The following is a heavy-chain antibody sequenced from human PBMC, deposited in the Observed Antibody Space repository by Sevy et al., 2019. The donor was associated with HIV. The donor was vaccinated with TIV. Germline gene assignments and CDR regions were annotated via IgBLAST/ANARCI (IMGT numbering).Heavy chain of an antibody. V-gene: IGHV3-23*01. CDR3: TRAATRGTTFNWFDP. J-gene: IGHJ5*02. CDR2: ISGSGGST. D-gene: IGHD6-25*01. CDR1: GFTFSSYA. Sequence: GGSLRLSCAASGFTFSSYAMSWVRQAPGKGLEWVSVISGSGGSTYYAHSVKGRFTISRDNSKNTLYLQMNSLRTEDTALYYCTRAATRGTTFNWFDPWGQGALVTVSS.